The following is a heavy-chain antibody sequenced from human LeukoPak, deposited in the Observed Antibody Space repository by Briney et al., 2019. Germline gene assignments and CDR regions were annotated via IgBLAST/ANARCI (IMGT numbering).Heavy chain of an antibody. J-gene: IGHJ5*02. V-gene: IGHV3-30*02. CDR2: IRFDGGNN. D-gene: IGHD3-3*01. Sequence: GGSLRLSCAASGFTFSSYGMHWVRQAPGKGLEWVAFIRFDGGNNYYEDSVRGRFTISRDNSKNTLYLQMNSLRAEDTAVYYCAKDPETYYDFWSGYSDSWFDPWGQGTLVTVSS. CDR3: AKDPETYYDFWSGYSDSWFDP. CDR1: GFTFSSYG.